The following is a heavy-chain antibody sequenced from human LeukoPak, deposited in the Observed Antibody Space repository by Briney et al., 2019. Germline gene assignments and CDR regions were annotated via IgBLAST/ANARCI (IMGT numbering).Heavy chain of an antibody. CDR2: IIPIFGTA. J-gene: IGHJ4*02. CDR1: GGTFSSYA. D-gene: IGHD3-3*01. CDR3: ARVSIRGLRFLEQGEGRYHFDY. Sequence: SVKVSCKASGGTFSSYAISWVRQAPGQGLEWMGGIIPIFGTANYAQKFQGRVTITADESTSTAYMELSSLRSEDTAVYYCARVSIRGLRFLEQGEGRYHFDYWGQGTLVTVSS. V-gene: IGHV1-69*01.